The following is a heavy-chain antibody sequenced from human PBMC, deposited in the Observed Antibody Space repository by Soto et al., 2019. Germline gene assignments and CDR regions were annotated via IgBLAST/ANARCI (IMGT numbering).Heavy chain of an antibody. CDR3: AGIYSGSPGGTLRY. CDR1: GGSISSGGYY. CDR2: IYYSGST. Sequence: QVQLQESGPGLVKPSQTLSLTCTVSGGSISSGGYYWSWIRQHPGKGREWIGYIYYSGSTYYNPCLKTRVTISVDTSKKQFSLKLSAVTAADTAVYYCAGIYSGSPGGTLRYWGQGTLVTVSS. D-gene: IGHD1-26*01. J-gene: IGHJ4*02. V-gene: IGHV4-31*03.